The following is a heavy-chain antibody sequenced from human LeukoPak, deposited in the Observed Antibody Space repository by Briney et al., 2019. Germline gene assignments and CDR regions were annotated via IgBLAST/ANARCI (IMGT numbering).Heavy chain of an antibody. CDR3: AREPSLAGGFDY. J-gene: IGHJ4*02. CDR1: GFTVSSNY. V-gene: IGHV3-53*01. Sequence: TGGSLRLSCAASGFTVSSNYMSWVRQAPGKGLEWVSVIYSGGSTYYADSVKGRFTISRDNSKNTLYLQMNSLRAEDTAVYYCAREPSLAGGFDYWGQGTLVTVSS. D-gene: IGHD7-27*01. CDR2: IYSGGST.